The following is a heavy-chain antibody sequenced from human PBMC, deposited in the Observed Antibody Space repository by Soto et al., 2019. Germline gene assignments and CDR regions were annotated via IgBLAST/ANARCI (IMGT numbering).Heavy chain of an antibody. CDR2: ISAYNGNT. J-gene: IGHJ4*02. CDR1: GYTFTSYG. V-gene: IGHV1-18*01. CDR3: ARELYCGGDCYSFFDY. Sequence: EASVKVSCKASGYTFTSYGISWVRQAPGQGLEWMGWISAYNGNTNYAQKLQGRVTMTTDTSTSTAYMELRSLRSDDTAVYYCARELYCGGDCYSFFDYWGQGTLVTVSS. D-gene: IGHD2-21*02.